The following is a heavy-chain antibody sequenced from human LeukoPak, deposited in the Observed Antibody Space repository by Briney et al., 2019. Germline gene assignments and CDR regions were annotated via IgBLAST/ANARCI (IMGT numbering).Heavy chain of an antibody. CDR2: IWYDGTKT. V-gene: IGHV3-33*06. D-gene: IGHD6-19*01. CDR3: AKDGSGPYGSLSDP. Sequence: GGSLRLSCAASGFTFSNFGMHWVRQAPGKGLEWVAVIWYDGTKTHYVDSVKGRFTISRDNSKSTLYLQMDSLRVEDTAVYYCAKDGSGPYGSLSDPWGQGTLVIVSS. J-gene: IGHJ5*02. CDR1: GFTFSNFG.